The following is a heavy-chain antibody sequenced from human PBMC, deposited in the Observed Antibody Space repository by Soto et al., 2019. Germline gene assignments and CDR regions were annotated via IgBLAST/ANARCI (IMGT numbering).Heavy chain of an antibody. D-gene: IGHD2-2*01. V-gene: IGHV3-48*03. CDR2: ISTSASTI. CDR1: GFTFIDFE. J-gene: IGHJ6*02. Sequence: EVRLVESGGGVVQPGRSLRLSCAGSGFTFIDFEMHWVRQAPGKGLEWLSYISTSASTIYYADSVKGRFIISRENAKNALTPQMNSLRAEDTAIYYFTRVRTYCSRTRCKGMDVWGQGTTVTVSS. CDR3: TRVRTYCSRTRCKGMDV.